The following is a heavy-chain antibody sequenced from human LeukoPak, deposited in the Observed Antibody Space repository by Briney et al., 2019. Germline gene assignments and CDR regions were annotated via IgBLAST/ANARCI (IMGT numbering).Heavy chain of an antibody. D-gene: IGHD4-17*01. CDR2: TSSSSGDT. J-gene: IGHJ4*02. CDR3: ARGLNGDSLGRGD. V-gene: IGHV3-11*06. Sequence: PGGSRRLSCAASXFPFSDYFMSWIRQAPGKGLEWVSYTSSSSGDTNYADSVKGRFTISRDNSKNTLYLQMNSLRAEDTAVYYCARGLNGDSLGRGDWGQGTLVTVSS. CDR1: XFPFSDYF.